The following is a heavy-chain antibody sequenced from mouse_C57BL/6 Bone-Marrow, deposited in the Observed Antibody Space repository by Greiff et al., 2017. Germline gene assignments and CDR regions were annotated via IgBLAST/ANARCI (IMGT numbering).Heavy chain of an antibody. Sequence: VKLVESGAELARPGASVKLSCKASGYTFTSYGISWVKQRTGQGLEWIGEIYPRSGNTYYNEKFKGKATLTADKSSSTAYMELRSLTSEDSAVYFCARGHYGSRYFDVWGTGTTVTVSS. V-gene: IGHV1-81*01. J-gene: IGHJ1*03. CDR1: GYTFTSYG. CDR2: IYPRSGNT. D-gene: IGHD1-1*01. CDR3: ARGHYGSRYFDV.